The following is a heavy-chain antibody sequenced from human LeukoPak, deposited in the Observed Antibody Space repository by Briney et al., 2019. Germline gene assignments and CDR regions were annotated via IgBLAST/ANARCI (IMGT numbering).Heavy chain of an antibody. V-gene: IGHV3-53*04. Sequence: GGSLRLSCAASGFTVSSNYMSWVRQAPGRGLECVSVIYSGGSTYYADSVKGRFTIPRHKSKHTLYLQMSSLRAEDPAVYYCAREVYSSGYYPRYFDYWGQGTLVTVSS. CDR1: GFTVSSNY. CDR3: AREVYSSGYYPRYFDY. CDR2: IYSGGST. J-gene: IGHJ4*02. D-gene: IGHD3-22*01.